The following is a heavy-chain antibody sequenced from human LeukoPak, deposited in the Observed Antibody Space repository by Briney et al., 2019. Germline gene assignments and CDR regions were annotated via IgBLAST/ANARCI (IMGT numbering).Heavy chain of an antibody. D-gene: IGHD3-22*01. V-gene: IGHV4-4*07. CDR2: IYISGST. Sequence: SETLSLTCTVSGGSISSYYWSWIRQPAGKGLEWIGRIYISGSTNYNPSLKSRVTMSVDTPKNQFSLKLRSVTAADTAVYYCARVVQSTDSSGFYLPEYFQHWGQGTLVTVSS. CDR1: GGSISSYY. CDR3: ARVVQSTDSSGFYLPEYFQH. J-gene: IGHJ1*01.